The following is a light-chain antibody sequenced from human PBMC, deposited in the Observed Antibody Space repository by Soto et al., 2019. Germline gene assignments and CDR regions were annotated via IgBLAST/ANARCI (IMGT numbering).Light chain of an antibody. Sequence: QSALTQPASVSGSPGQSITLSCTGTSTDVCGYIYVSWYQQYPGNAPRLIIYEVSNRPSGVSDRFSGSKSGNTASLTISGLQTEDEADYYCSSYTSSSKIVFGGGTKLTVL. CDR2: EVS. V-gene: IGLV2-14*01. CDR1: STDVCGYIY. J-gene: IGLJ2*01. CDR3: SSYTSSSKIV.